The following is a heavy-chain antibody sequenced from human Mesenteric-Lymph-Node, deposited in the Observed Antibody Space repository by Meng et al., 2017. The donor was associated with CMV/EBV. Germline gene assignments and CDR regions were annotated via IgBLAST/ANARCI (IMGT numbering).Heavy chain of an antibody. CDR2: MFYSGSA. V-gene: IGHV4-59*01. D-gene: IGHD3-10*01. CDR1: GDSIRNYY. CDR3: ARGQGVLAS. J-gene: IGHJ5*02. Sequence: GSLRLSCTVSGDSIRNYYWSWIRQPPGKGLEWIGYMFYSGSANYNPSLKSRVTISVDTSKNQFSLRLTSVTAADTAVYYCARGQGVLASWGQGTLVTVSS.